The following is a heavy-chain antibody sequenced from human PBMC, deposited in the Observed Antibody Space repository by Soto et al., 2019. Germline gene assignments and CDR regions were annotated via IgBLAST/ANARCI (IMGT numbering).Heavy chain of an antibody. CDR2: IYFTGAT. V-gene: IGHV4-31*03. Sequence: QVQLQESGPGLVKPSQTLSLTCSVSGGSISSGTSYWTWIRQHPGEGREWIGHIYFTGATYSNPSLRSRLTMSVDTSKNQFSLKLTSVTAADTATYYCATIPRRGYSYGIDYWGQGTLVTVSS. D-gene: IGHD2-21*02. CDR3: ATIPRRGYSYGIDY. CDR1: GGSISSGTSY. J-gene: IGHJ4*02.